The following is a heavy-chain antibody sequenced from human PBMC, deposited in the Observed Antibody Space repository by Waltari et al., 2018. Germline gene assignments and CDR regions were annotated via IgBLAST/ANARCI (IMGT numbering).Heavy chain of an antibody. J-gene: IGHJ4*02. CDR3: ARGRLYDYVWGSYRYADFDY. V-gene: IGHV4-34*01. CDR1: GGSFSGYY. D-gene: IGHD3-16*02. Sequence: QVQLQQWGAGLLKPSETLSLTCAVYGGSFSGYYWSWIRQPPGKGLEWIGEINHSGSTNYNPSLKSRVTISVDTSKNQFSLKLSSVTAADTAVYYCARGRLYDYVWGSYRYADFDYWGQGTLVTVSS. CDR2: INHSGST.